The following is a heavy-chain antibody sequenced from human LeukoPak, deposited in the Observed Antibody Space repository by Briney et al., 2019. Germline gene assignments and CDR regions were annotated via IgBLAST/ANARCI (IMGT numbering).Heavy chain of an antibody. J-gene: IGHJ4*02. V-gene: IGHV3-74*01. CDR2: IRSAGGVT. CDR3: ARDLQLWFIAD. Sequence: PGGSLRLSCAASGFSFSNYWMHWVRQAPGEGLVWVSRIRSAGGVTTYADSVQGRFTIPRDNAKTTLYLPLNGPRVEDTAVYYCARDLQLWFIADCGEGTLVTVSS. D-gene: IGHD5-18*01. CDR1: GFSFSNYW.